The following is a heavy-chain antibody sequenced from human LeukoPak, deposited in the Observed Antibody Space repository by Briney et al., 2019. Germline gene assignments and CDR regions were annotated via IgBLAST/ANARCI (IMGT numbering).Heavy chain of an antibody. CDR3: ARGLGSGSYYGY. D-gene: IGHD1-26*01. CDR1: GYTLTELS. Sequence: ASVKVSCNVSGYTLTELSMHWVRQAPGQGLEWMGIINPSGGSTSYPQKFQGRVTMTRDTSTSTVYMEVSSLTSDDTAVYYCARGLGSGSYYGYWGQGTLVTVSS. V-gene: IGHV1-46*01. J-gene: IGHJ4*02. CDR2: INPSGGST.